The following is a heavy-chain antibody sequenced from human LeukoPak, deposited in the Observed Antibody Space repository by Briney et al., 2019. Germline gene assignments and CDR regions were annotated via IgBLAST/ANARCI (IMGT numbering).Heavy chain of an antibody. Sequence: ASVKVSCKASGYTFTSNYLHWVRQAPGQGPQWMGRINPRDGSTRYAQKFQGRVTMTRDTSTSTVYMELSSLRSEDTAVFFCARELRRGGKQLGDYFDYWGQGTLVTVSS. CDR3: ARELRRGGKQLGDYFDY. J-gene: IGHJ4*02. CDR2: INPRDGST. CDR1: GYTFTSNY. D-gene: IGHD1-1*01. V-gene: IGHV1-46*01.